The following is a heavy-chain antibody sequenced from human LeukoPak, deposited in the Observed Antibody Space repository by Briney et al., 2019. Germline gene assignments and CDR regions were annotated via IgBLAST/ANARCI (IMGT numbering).Heavy chain of an antibody. CDR3: AKKLTEGWCFDY. J-gene: IGHJ4*02. V-gene: IGHV3-30*18. D-gene: IGHD6-19*01. Sequence: GGSLRLSCAASGFTFSSYGMHWVRQAPGKGLEWVAVISYDGSNKYYADSVEGRFTISRDNSKNTLYLQMNSLRAEDTALYYCAKKLTEGWCFDYWGQGTLVTVSS. CDR2: ISYDGSNK. CDR1: GFTFSSYG.